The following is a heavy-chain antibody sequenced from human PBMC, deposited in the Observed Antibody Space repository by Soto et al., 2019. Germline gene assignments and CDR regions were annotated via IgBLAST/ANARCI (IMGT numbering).Heavy chain of an antibody. Sequence: ASVKVSCKASGYTFTSYYMHWVRQAPGQGLEWMGIINPSGGSTSYAQKFQGRVTMTRDTSTSTVYMELSSLRSEDTAVYYCARDRKKYSSGWYGLNWFDPWGQGTLVTVSS. CDR1: GYTFTSYY. D-gene: IGHD6-19*01. CDR2: INPSGGST. V-gene: IGHV1-46*01. CDR3: ARDRKKYSSGWYGLNWFDP. J-gene: IGHJ5*02.